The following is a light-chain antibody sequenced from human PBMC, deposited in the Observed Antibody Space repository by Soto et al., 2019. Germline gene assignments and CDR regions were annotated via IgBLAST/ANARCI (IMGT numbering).Light chain of an antibody. CDR2: GAS. Sequence: EIVLTQSPGTLSLSPGERATLSCRASQSVRSNSLAWYQQKPGQAPRLLIYGASTRATGIPDRFSGSGSGTDCTLTITRLEPEDFAVFYCHQYGRSPPTFGGGTNMEIK. CDR3: HQYGRSPPT. J-gene: IGKJ4*01. V-gene: IGKV3-20*01. CDR1: QSVRSNS.